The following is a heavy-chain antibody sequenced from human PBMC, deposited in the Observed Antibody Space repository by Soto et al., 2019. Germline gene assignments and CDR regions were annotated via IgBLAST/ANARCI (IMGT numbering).Heavy chain of an antibody. D-gene: IGHD3-9*01. V-gene: IGHV3-23*01. J-gene: IGHJ4*02. CDR2: ISGSGGST. CDR3: AKDGLDYDILTGYYIFDY. Sequence: GGSLRLSCAASGFTFSSYAMSWVRQAPGKGLEWVSAISGSGGSTYYADSVKGRFTISRDNSKNTLYLQMNSLRAEDTAVYYCAKDGLDYDILTGYYIFDYWGQGTLVTVSS. CDR1: GFTFSSYA.